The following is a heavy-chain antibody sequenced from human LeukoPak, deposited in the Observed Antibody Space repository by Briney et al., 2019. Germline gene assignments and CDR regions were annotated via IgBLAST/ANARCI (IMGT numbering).Heavy chain of an antibody. V-gene: IGHV4-59*08. CDR2: IYYSGST. D-gene: IGHD4-23*01. J-gene: IGHJ4*02. CDR1: GGSISSYY. CDR3: ARRYGGSHFDY. Sequence: PSETLSLTRTVSGGSISSYYWGWIRQPPGKGLEWIGYIYYSGSTNYNPSLKSRVTISVDTSKNQFSLKLSSVTAADTAIYYCARRYGGSHFDYWGQGTLVTVSA.